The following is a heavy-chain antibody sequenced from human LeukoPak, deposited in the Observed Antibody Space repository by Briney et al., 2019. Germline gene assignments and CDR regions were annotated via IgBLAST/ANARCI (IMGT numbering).Heavy chain of an antibody. D-gene: IGHD3-22*01. V-gene: IGHV3-11*01. CDR2: ISSGGSDK. CDR1: GFPLSDYY. Sequence: GGSLRLSCEASGFPLSDYYVHWMRQAPGKGLEWISCISSGGSDKFYADSVKGRFITSRDNAKRSVYLQMSSLRVDDTAVYYCARDSPGVYSSGDLCGQGTLVAVSA. CDR3: ARDSPGVYSSGDL. J-gene: IGHJ5*02.